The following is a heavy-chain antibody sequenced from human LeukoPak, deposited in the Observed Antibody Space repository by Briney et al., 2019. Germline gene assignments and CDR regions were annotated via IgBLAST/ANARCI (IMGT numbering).Heavy chain of an antibody. J-gene: IGHJ4*02. CDR3: ARDYKYAFYN. V-gene: IGHV3-48*01. D-gene: IGHD5-24*01. Sequence: GGSLRLSCAASGFTFSDYSMNWVRQAPGKGLEWISYIGIDSGNTNYADSVKGRFTISGDKAKNSLYLQMNSLRVEDTAVYYCARDYKYAFYNLGQGTLVTVSS. CDR1: GFTFSDYS. CDR2: IGIDSGNT.